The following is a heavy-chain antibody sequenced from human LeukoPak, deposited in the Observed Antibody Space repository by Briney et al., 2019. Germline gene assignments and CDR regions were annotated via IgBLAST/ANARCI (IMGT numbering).Heavy chain of an antibody. CDR2: FNPNSVGT. J-gene: IGHJ4*02. V-gene: IGHV1-2*02. Sequence: ASVKVSCKTFGYTFTYYYLHWVRQAPGQGLEWMGWFNPNSVGTNSAQKFQGRVTMTSDTSITTAYMELTSLRSDDTAVYYYAREAPGSGNFDFWGQGTLVTVSS. D-gene: IGHD3-10*01. CDR1: GYTFTYYY. CDR3: AREAPGSGNFDF.